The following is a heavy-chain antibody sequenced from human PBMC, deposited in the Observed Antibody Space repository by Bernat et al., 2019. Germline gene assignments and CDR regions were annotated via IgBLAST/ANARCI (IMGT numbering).Heavy chain of an antibody. D-gene: IGHD2-15*01. Sequence: QVQLVESGGGVVQPGRSLRLSCAASGFTFSSYGMHWVRQAPGKGLEWVAIVWDDGRSKYYADSVKGRFTISRDNSKNTLYLQLNSLRVEDTAVYYCARSPNCSGGSCSDYFDYWGQGTLVTVSS. J-gene: IGHJ4*02. CDR1: GFTFSSYG. CDR3: ARSPNCSGGSCSDYFDY. CDR2: VWDDGRSK. V-gene: IGHV3-33*01.